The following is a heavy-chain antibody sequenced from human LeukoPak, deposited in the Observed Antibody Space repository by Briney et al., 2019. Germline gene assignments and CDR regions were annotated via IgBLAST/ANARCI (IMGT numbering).Heavy chain of an antibody. CDR2: IYYSGST. CDR1: GGSLSSYY. V-gene: IGHV4-59*01. J-gene: IGHJ5*02. Sequence: SETLSLTCTVSGGSLSSYYWSWVRQPPGKGLEGIGYIYYSGSTNYNPSLKSRVTISVDTSKNQFSLKLSSVTAADTAVYYCARGGARRWELLYWFDPWGQGTLVTVSS. D-gene: IGHD1-26*01. CDR3: ARGGARRWELLYWFDP.